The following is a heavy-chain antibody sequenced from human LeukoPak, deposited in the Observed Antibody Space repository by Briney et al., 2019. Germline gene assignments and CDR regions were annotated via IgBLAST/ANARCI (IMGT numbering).Heavy chain of an antibody. CDR3: ARRWLVTDADYFDY. D-gene: IGHD6-19*01. J-gene: IGHJ4*02. V-gene: IGHV1-69*13. CDR1: GGTFSSYA. Sequence: SVKVSCKASGGTFSSYAISWVRQAPGQGLEWMGGIIPIFGTANYAQKFQGRVTITADESTSTAYMELSSLRSEDTAVYYCARRWLVTDADYFDYWGQGTLVTVPS. CDR2: IIPIFGTA.